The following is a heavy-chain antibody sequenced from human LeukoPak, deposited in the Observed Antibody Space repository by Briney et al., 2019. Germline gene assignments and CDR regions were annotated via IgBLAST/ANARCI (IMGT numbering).Heavy chain of an antibody. D-gene: IGHD3-10*01. CDR1: GFTFSSYG. CDR3: ARDNSAEYGSGSSVLDY. J-gene: IGHJ4*02. CDR2: ISYDGSNK. V-gene: IGHV3-30*03. Sequence: PGRSLRLSCAASGFTFSSYGMHWVRQAPGKGLEWVAVISYDGSNKYYADPVKGRFTISRDNSKNTLYLQMNSLRAEDTAVYYCARDNSAEYGSGSSVLDYWGQGTLVTVSS.